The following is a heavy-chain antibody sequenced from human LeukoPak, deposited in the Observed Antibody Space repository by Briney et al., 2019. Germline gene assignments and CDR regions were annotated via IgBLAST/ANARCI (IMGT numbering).Heavy chain of an antibody. D-gene: IGHD2-15*01. Sequence: GGPLKISLKGSGYRFTSYWIGWVRPIPGKGLEWMGIVYPGDSDTRYSPSFQGPVTISADKSMSTAYLQWSSLKASDTAMYYCARRYIVTGRPHGGWFDPWGQGTLVTVSS. CDR2: VYPGDSDT. J-gene: IGHJ5*02. V-gene: IGHV5-51*01. CDR1: GYRFTSYW. CDR3: ARRYIVTGRPHGGWFDP.